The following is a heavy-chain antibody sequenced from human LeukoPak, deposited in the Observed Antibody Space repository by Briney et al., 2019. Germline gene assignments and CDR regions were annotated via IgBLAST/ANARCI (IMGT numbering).Heavy chain of an antibody. V-gene: IGHV3-23*01. CDR2: ISGTGGSA. Sequence: PGGSLRLSCAASGFTFSNYAVSWVRQAPGKGLEWVSTISGTGGSAYYADSVKGRFTISRDNSKNTLYLQMNSLRAEDTAVYYCAKDRVMTGSSSPPRYFDYWGQGTLVTVSS. J-gene: IGHJ4*02. CDR1: GFTFSNYA. CDR3: AKDRVMTGSSSPPRYFDY. D-gene: IGHD2-15*01.